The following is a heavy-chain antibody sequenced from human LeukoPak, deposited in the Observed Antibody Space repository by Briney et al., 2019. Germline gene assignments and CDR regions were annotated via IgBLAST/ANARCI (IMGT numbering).Heavy chain of an antibody. CDR1: GFTFSSYW. CDR3: AKDFTGARDY. D-gene: IGHD7-27*01. J-gene: IGHJ4*02. CDR2: INEDGSTT. V-gene: IGHV3-74*01. Sequence: PGGSLRLSCAASGFTFSSYWFHWVRQAPGKGLVWVSCINEDGSTTNYADSVRGRFTISRDNAKNTLYLQMNSLRAEDTAIYYCAKDFTGARDYWGQGILVTVSS.